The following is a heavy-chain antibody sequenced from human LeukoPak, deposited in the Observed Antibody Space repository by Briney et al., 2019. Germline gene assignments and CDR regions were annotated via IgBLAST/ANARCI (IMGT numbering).Heavy chain of an antibody. D-gene: IGHD3-10*01. CDR1: GGSISSGSYY. CDR3: ARDPGFMVRGSRRGYGDFYYYMDV. J-gene: IGHJ6*03. Sequence: PSETLSLTCTVSGGSISSGSYYWRWIRQPAGKGLEWIGRIYSRGSTNSNTSLKSRVTISVHTSKNQFSLTLSSVTAADTAVYYCARDPGFMVRGSRRGYGDFYYYMDVWGKGTTVTISS. V-gene: IGHV4-61*02. CDR2: IYSRGST.